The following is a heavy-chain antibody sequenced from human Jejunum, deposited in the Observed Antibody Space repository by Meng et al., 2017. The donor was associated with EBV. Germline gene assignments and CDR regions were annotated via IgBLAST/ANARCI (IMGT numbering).Heavy chain of an antibody. CDR2: IYSGGST. CDR1: GFTVSTNY. CDR3: ARLSYCGSGSYSHFDH. Sequence: EVQLEESGGGLIQPGGSVRLSCSASGFTVSTNYMSWVRQAPGKGLEWVSVIYSGGSTYYPDSVKGRFTISRDSSKNTLYLQMDSLRAEDTAVYYCARLSYCGSGSYSHFDHWGQGTLVTVSS. D-gene: IGHD3-10*01. V-gene: IGHV3-53*01. J-gene: IGHJ4*02.